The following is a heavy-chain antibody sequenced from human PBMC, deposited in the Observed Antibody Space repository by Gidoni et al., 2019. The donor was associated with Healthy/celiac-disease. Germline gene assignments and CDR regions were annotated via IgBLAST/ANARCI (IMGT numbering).Heavy chain of an antibody. CDR3: ARGVLRRGYCSGGSCYPRSTSMDV. J-gene: IGHJ6*02. Sequence: EVQLVESGGGLVQPGGSLRLSCAASGFTFSSYDMHWVRQATGKGLEWVSAIGTAGDTYYPGSVKGRFTISRENAKNSLYLQMNSLRAGDTAVYYCARGVLRRGYCSGGSCYPRSTSMDVWGQGTTVTVSS. CDR2: IGTAGDT. V-gene: IGHV3-13*04. D-gene: IGHD2-15*01. CDR1: GFTFSSYD.